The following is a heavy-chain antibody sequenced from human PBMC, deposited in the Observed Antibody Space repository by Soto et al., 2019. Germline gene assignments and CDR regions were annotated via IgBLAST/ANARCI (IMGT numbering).Heavy chain of an antibody. D-gene: IGHD2-2*01. CDR1: GFTFSHYY. V-gene: IGHV3-11*01. CDR2: ISHSGSTI. CDR3: ARDLRYCTRTSCVPYHTILKGHFFDY. J-gene: IGHJ4*01. Sequence: GGSLRLSCAASGFTFSHYYMNWIRQAPGKGLEWVSDISHSGSTIYYADSVKGRFTTSRDNAQNSLHLQMNSLRAEDTAVYYCARDLRYCTRTSCVPYHTILKGHFFDYWGHGTLVTVSS.